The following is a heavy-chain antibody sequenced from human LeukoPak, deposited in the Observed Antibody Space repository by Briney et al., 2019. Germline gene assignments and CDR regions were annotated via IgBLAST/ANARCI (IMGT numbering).Heavy chain of an antibody. J-gene: IGHJ4*02. V-gene: IGHV3-48*03. CDR1: GFTFRSYE. D-gene: IGHD5-24*01. Sequence: PGGSLRLSCAASGFTFRSYEMNWVRQAPGKRLEWVSYISSSGTTIYYADSVKGRFTISRDNAKNSLYLQMNSLRAEDTAVYYCATLPQGGGYNTFDSWGQGTLVTVSS. CDR3: ATLPQGGGYNTFDS. CDR2: ISSSGTTI.